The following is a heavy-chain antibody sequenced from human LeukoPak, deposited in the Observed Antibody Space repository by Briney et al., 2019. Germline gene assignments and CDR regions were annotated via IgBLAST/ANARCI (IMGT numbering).Heavy chain of an antibody. D-gene: IGHD6-19*01. Sequence: GGSLRLSCAASGFTFSSYGMHWVRQAPGKGLEWVAVISYDGSNKYYADSVKGRFTISRDNSKNTLYLQMNSLRAEDTAVYYCAKDLKKKVAVAGTGDDFDYWGQGTLVTASS. CDR2: ISYDGSNK. V-gene: IGHV3-30*18. CDR3: AKDLKKKVAVAGTGDDFDY. J-gene: IGHJ4*02. CDR1: GFTFSSYG.